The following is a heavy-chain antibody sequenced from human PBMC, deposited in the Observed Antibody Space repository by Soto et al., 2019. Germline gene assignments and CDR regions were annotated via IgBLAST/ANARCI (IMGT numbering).Heavy chain of an antibody. CDR1: GGTFSRDA. V-gene: IGHV1-69*13. D-gene: IGHD3-3*01. CDR3: ARGEGRFVQRSFPHYSFDV. J-gene: IGHJ6*02. CDR2: IIPIYGTP. Sequence: SVKVSCKASGGTFSRDALDWVRQAPGQGLEWMGGIIPIYGTPHYAEKFEGRLTITADESTSTTYMELSSVRSEETAVYYCARGEGRFVQRSFPHYSFDVWGQGTTVTVSS.